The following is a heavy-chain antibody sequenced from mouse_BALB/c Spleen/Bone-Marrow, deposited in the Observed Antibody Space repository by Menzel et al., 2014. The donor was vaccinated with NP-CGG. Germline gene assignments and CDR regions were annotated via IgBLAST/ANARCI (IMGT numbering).Heavy chain of an antibody. CDR3: AREKGKDAMDY. D-gene: IGHD2-1*01. CDR1: GYAFTNYL. Sequence: VKVVESGAELVRPGTSVKVSCKASGYAFTNYLIEWVKQRPGQGLEWIGVINPGSGGTNYNEKFKGKATLTADKSSSTAYMQLSSLTSDDSAVYFCAREKGKDAMDYWGQGTSVTVSS. V-gene: IGHV1-54*01. J-gene: IGHJ4*01. CDR2: INPGSGGT.